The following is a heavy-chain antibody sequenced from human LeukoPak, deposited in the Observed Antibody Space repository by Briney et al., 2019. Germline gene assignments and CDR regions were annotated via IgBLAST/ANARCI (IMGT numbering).Heavy chain of an antibody. CDR2: ISTYNGNT. D-gene: IGHD5-12*01. J-gene: IGHJ3*02. CDR1: GYTFTSYG. CDR3: ARGRSIRYSAARGDAFDI. V-gene: IGHV1-18*01. Sequence: ASVKVSFTASGYTFTSYGISWVRQAPGQGLEWVGWISTYNGNTNYAQKLQGRVTMTTDTSTSTAYMELRSLRSDDTAVYYCARGRSIRYSAARGDAFDIWGQGTMVTVSS.